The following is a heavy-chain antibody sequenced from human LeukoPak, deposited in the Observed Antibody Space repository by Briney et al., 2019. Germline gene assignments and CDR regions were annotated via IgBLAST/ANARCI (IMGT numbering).Heavy chain of an antibody. CDR3: ARDSSSTVTDPIDY. V-gene: IGHV3-48*01. D-gene: IGHD4-17*01. Sequence: GGSLRLSCAASGFTFSSYSMNWVRQAPGKGLEWVSYISSSSSTIYYADSVKGRFTISRDNAKNSLYLQMNSLRAEDTAVYYCARDSSSTVTDPIDYWGQGTLVTVSS. CDR1: GFTFSSYS. J-gene: IGHJ4*02. CDR2: ISSSSSTI.